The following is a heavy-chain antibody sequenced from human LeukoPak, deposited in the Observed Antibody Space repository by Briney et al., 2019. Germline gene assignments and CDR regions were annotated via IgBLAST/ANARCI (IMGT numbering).Heavy chain of an antibody. D-gene: IGHD5-24*01. CDR3: ARESTGGGYSFDY. Sequence: GGSLRLSCAASGFTFSTYELIWVRHAPGRGLEWVSYISRSGSTIYYADSVKGRFTISRDNGKNSLYLQMNGLRAEDTAVYYCARESTGGGYSFDYWGQGTLVTVSS. CDR2: ISRSGSTI. V-gene: IGHV3-48*03. CDR1: GFTFSTYE. J-gene: IGHJ4*02.